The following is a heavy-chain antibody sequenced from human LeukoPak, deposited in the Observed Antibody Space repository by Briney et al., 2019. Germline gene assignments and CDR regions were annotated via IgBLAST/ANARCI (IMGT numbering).Heavy chain of an antibody. CDR2: IGGSGGST. V-gene: IGHV3-23*01. Sequence: GGSLRLSCAASGFTFSSYAMSWVRQAPGKGLEWVSSIGGSGGSTYYADSVKGRFTISRDNSKNTLYLQMDSLRAEDTAVYYCAKVETAAAATLRGFDYWGQGTLVTVSS. J-gene: IGHJ4*02. CDR1: GFTFSSYA. CDR3: AKVETAAAATLRGFDY. D-gene: IGHD6-13*01.